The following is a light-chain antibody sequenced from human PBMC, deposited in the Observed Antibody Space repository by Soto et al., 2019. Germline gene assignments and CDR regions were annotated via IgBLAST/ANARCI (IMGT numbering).Light chain of an antibody. V-gene: IGKV3-20*01. Sequence: EIVLTQSPGTLSLSPGERATLSCRASQSVYSSSLGWYQQKPGQAPRLLIFGASTRAVGIPDRFSGSGSGTDFTLTISRLEPEDFAVYYCQQYCSSLPTFGPGTRVDIK. CDR2: GAS. CDR1: QSVYSSS. CDR3: QQYCSSLPT. J-gene: IGKJ3*01.